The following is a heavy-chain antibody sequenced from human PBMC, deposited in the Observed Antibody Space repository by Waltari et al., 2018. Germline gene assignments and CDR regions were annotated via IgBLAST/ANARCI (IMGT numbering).Heavy chain of an antibody. J-gene: IGHJ4*02. D-gene: IGHD2-15*01. CDR2: VQASGRT. CDR3: ARDRGRGIYLDS. Sequence: WWSGGRQCPGKGLGWIVPVQASGRTNYNPSFAGRVTVSIDTSNTKFPLEVQSATAADTAMYYCARDRGRGIYLDSWGQGILVTVSP. V-gene: IGHV4-4*02. CDR1: W.